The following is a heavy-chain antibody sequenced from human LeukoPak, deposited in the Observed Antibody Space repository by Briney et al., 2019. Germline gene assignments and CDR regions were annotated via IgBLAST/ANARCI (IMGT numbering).Heavy chain of an antibody. CDR2: IRSKANSYAT. V-gene: IGHV3-73*01. CDR3: TRGGVYGDYVGY. D-gene: IGHD4-17*01. CDR1: GFTFSGSA. J-gene: IGHJ4*02. Sequence: GGSLKLSCAASGFTFSGSAMHWVRQASGKGLEWVGRIRSKANSYATAYAASVKGRFTISRDDSKNTAYLQMNSLKTEDTAAYYCTRGGVYGDYVGYWGQGTLVTVSS.